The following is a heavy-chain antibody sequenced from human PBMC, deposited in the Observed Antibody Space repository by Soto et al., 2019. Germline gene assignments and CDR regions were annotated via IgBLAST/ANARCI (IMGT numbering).Heavy chain of an antibody. CDR3: ARSYCSSTSCYRRGGYYYYMDV. CDR1: GGSFSGYY. Sequence: PSETLSLTCAVYGGSFSGYYWSWIRQPPGKGLEWIGEINHSGSTNYNPSLKSRVTISVDTSKNQFSLKLSSVTAADTAVYYCARSYCSSTSCYRRGGYYYYMDVWGKGTTFTVSS. CDR2: INHSGST. V-gene: IGHV4-34*01. D-gene: IGHD2-2*01. J-gene: IGHJ6*03.